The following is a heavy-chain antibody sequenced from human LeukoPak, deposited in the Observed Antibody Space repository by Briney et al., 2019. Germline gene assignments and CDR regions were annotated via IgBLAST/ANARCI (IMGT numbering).Heavy chain of an antibody. D-gene: IGHD5-24*01. CDR3: ERSDGLDY. V-gene: IGHV3-11*01. Sequence: GGSLRLSCAASGFTFSDYYMSWTRQAPGKGLEWVSYISSSGSTTYYADSVKGRFTISRDNAKNSLYLQMNSLRAEDTALYYCERSDGLDYWGQGTLVTVSS. J-gene: IGHJ4*02. CDR1: GFTFSDYY. CDR2: ISSSGSTT.